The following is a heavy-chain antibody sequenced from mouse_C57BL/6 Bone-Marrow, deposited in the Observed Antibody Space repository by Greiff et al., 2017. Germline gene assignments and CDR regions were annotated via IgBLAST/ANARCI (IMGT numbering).Heavy chain of an antibody. J-gene: IGHJ3*01. CDR2: IYPGSGST. CDR3: ASHLFAY. CDR1: GYTFTSYW. V-gene: IGHV1-55*01. Sequence: VQLQQPGAELVKPGASVKMSCKASGYTFTSYWITWVKQRLGQGLEWIGDIYPGSGSTNYNEKFKSKATLTVVTSSSTAYMRLSSLTSEDSAVYYCASHLFAYWGQGTLVTVSA.